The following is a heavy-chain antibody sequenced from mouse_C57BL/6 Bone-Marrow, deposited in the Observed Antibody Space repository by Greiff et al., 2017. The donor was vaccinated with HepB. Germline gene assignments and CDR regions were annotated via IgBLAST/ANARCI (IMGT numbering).Heavy chain of an antibody. D-gene: IGHD1-1*01. V-gene: IGHV2-2*01. CDR1: GFSLTSYG. J-gene: IGHJ1*03. CDR3: ARNNYGSSYDWYFDV. Sequence: VKLEESGPGLVQPSQSLSITCTVSGFSLTSYGVHWVRQSPGKGLEWLGVIWSGGSTDYNAAFISRLSISKDNSKSQVFFKMNSLQADDTAIYYCARNNYGSSYDWYFDVWGTGTTVTVSS. CDR2: IWSGGST.